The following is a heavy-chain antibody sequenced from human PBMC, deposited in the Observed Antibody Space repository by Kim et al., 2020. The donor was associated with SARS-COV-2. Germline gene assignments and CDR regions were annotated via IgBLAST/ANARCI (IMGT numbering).Heavy chain of an antibody. Sequence: LKSRVTISVDTSKNQFSLKLSSVTAADTAVYYCARGLPPAITMVRGVTRLWGQGTLVTVSS. J-gene: IGHJ4*02. V-gene: IGHV4-34*01. CDR3: ARGLPPAITMVRGVTRL. D-gene: IGHD3-10*01.